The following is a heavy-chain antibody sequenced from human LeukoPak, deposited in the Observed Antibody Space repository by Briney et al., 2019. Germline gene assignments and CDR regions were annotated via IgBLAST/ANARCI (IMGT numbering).Heavy chain of an antibody. D-gene: IGHD3-16*02. V-gene: IGHV4-61*02. Sequence: SETLSLTCTVSGGSISSGSYYWSWIRQPAGKGLEWIGRIYTSGSTNYNPSLKSRVTISVDTSKNQFSLKLSSVTAADTAVYYCGSLQQMRGLNVFDYWGQGALVTVSS. J-gene: IGHJ4*02. CDR1: GGSISSGSYY. CDR2: IYTSGST. CDR3: GSLQQMRGLNVFDY.